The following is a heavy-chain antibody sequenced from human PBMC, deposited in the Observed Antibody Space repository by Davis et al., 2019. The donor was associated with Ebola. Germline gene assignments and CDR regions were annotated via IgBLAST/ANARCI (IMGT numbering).Heavy chain of an antibody. CDR3: ARDYGDYYYGMDV. V-gene: IGHV3-48*03. CDR2: ISSSGSTI. Sequence: GESLKISCAASGFTFSSYEMNWVRQAPGKGLEWVSYISSSGSTIYYADSVKGRFTISRHNSKNTLYLQMNSLRAEDTAVYYCARDYGDYYYGMDVWGQGTTVTVSS. J-gene: IGHJ6*02. D-gene: IGHD4-17*01. CDR1: GFTFSSYE.